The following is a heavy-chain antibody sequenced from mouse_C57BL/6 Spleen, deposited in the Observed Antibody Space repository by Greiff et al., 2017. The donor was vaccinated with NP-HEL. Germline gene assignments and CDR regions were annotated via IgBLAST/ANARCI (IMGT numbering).Heavy chain of an antibody. CDR2: ISSGSSTI. CDR3: ARAENYYGRMDY. D-gene: IGHD1-1*01. V-gene: IGHV5-17*01. J-gene: IGHJ4*01. CDR1: GFTFSDYG. Sequence: DVKLQESGGGLVKPGGSLKLSCAASGFTFSDYGMHWVRQAPEKGLEWVAYISSGSSTIYYADTVKGRCTISRDNAKNTLFLQMTSLRSEDTAMYYCARAENYYGRMDYWGQGTSVTVSS.